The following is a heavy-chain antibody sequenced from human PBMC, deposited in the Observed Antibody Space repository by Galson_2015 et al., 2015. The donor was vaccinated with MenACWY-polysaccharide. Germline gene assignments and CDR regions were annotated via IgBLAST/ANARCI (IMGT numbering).Heavy chain of an antibody. CDR1: GGSITSWC. V-gene: IGHV4-4*07. CDR3: ATGAGDFDH. CDR2: VCSPGNT. Sequence: SETLSLTCSVSGGSITSWCYSWIRQSAGTGLEWIGRVCSPGNTKYNPFFESRVTMSLDTSKNQISLHLKSLTAADTAVFFCATGAGDFDHWGQGTRVTVSS. D-gene: IGHD4/OR15-4a*01. J-gene: IGHJ4*02.